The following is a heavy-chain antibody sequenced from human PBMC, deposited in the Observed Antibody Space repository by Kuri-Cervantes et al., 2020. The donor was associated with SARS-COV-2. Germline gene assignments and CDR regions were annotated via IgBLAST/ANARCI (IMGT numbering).Heavy chain of an antibody. J-gene: IGHJ4*02. D-gene: IGHD2-2*01. CDR2: IYYSGST. V-gene: IGHV4-59*08. Sequence: SETLSLTCTVSGGSISSHYWSWIRQPPGKGLEWIGYIYYSGSTYYNPSLKSRVTISVDTSKNQFSLKLSSVTAADTAVYYCARTSWSSTSWESTFDYWGQGTLVTVSS. CDR1: GGSISSHY. CDR3: ARTSWSSTSWESTFDY.